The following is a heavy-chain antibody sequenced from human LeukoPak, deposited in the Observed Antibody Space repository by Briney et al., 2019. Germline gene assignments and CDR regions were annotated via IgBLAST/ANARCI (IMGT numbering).Heavy chain of an antibody. J-gene: IGHJ4*02. D-gene: IGHD1-14*01. CDR1: VFTLSNAW. V-gene: IGHV3-15*07. Sequence: GGSLRLSCAASVFTLSNAWMNWVRQAQWKGLEWVGRIKSKTDGGTTDYAAPVKGRFTISRDDSKNTLYLQMNSLKTEDTAVYYCTTKPSYYFDYWGQGTLVTVSS. CDR3: TTKPSYYFDY. CDR2: IKSKTDGGTT.